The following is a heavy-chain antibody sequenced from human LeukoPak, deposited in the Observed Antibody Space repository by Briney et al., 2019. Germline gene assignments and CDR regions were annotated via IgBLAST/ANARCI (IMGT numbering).Heavy chain of an antibody. V-gene: IGHV3-48*03. CDR2: ISSSGSTI. D-gene: IGHD3-16*02. CDR1: GFTFSSYE. CDR3: AKAVSGSYLSSFDY. J-gene: IGHJ4*02. Sequence: GGSLRLSCAASGFTFSSYEMNWVRQAPGKGLEWVSYISSSGSTIYYADSVKGRFTISRDNAKNSLYLQMNSLRAEDTAVYYCAKAVSGSYLSSFDYWGQGTLVTVSS.